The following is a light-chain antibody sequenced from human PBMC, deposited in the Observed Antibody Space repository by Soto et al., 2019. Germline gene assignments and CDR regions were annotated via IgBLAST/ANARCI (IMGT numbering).Light chain of an antibody. J-gene: IGLJ1*01. V-gene: IGLV1-40*01. CDR1: NSNIGAGYD. Sequence: QLVLTQPPSVSGAPGQRVTISCTGSNSNIGAGYDVHWYQHLPETAPKLLIYGNTNRPSGVPDRFSGSKSGTSASLAITGLQAEDEADYYCQSYDSSLSGSYVFGTGTKLTVL. CDR3: QSYDSSLSGSYV. CDR2: GNT.